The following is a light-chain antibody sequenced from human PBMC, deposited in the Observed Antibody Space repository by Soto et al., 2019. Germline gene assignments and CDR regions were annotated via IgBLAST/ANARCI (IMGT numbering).Light chain of an antibody. Sequence: QPVLTQPPSASETPGQRVIISCSGGSSNIGSNTVNWYQQVPGTAPKLLISNNNQRPSGVPDRFSGSKSGTSASLAISGLQSEDEADYYCAAWDGDLNAVVFGGGTKLTGL. V-gene: IGLV1-44*01. CDR2: NNN. J-gene: IGLJ2*01. CDR3: AAWDGDLNAVV. CDR1: SSNIGSNT.